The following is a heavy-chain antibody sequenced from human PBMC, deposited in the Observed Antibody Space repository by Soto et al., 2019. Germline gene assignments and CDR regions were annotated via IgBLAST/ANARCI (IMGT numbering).Heavy chain of an antibody. J-gene: IGHJ3*02. V-gene: IGHV3-23*01. CDR3: ATSGHCGGLRCSSFDM. D-gene: IGHD2-21*01. CDR2: TGGSGDT. CDR1: RFTLRNYV. Sequence: EVQLLESGGGLVQPGGSLRLSCAASRFTLRNYVVNWVRQAPGKGLEWVSTTGGSGDTYYPDSVKGRFTISRDNSKNTVYLEMITLRAEDTAVYYCATSGHCGGLRCSSFDMWGQGPVVTVSS.